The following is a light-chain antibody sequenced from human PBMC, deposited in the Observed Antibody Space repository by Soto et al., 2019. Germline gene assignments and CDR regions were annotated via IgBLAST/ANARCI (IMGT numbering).Light chain of an antibody. CDR2: EGS. Sequence: QSALTQPASVSGSPGQSITISCTGTSSDVGSYNLVSWYQHHPGKAPKLMIYEGSKRPSGVSNRFSGSKSGNTASLTISGLQAEVEADYYCCSYAGSSTWVFGGGTKVTVL. J-gene: IGLJ2*01. CDR1: SSDVGSYNL. V-gene: IGLV2-23*01. CDR3: CSYAGSSTWV.